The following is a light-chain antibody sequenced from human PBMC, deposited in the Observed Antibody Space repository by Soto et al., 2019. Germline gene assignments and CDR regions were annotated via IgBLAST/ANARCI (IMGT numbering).Light chain of an antibody. CDR3: LQDYNYPWT. CDR1: QSISSY. J-gene: IGKJ1*01. Sequence: DIQMTQSPSSLSASVGDRVTITCRASQSISSYLNWYQQKPGKAPKLLIYAASSLQSGVPSRFSGSGSGTDFTVTISSLQPEDFATYYCLQDYNYPWTFGQGTKVDIK. V-gene: IGKV1-39*01. CDR2: AAS.